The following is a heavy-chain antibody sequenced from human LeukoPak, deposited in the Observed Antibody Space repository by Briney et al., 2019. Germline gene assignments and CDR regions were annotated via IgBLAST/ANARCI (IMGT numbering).Heavy chain of an antibody. CDR3: ARASSGSYYVPDY. D-gene: IGHD1-26*01. Sequence: PGGSLRLSCAASGFTFSSYGMHWVRQAPGKGLEWVAFIRYDGSNKYYADSVKGRFTISRDNSKNTLYLQMNSLRAEDTAVYYCARASSGSYYVPDYWGQGTLVTVSS. CDR2: IRYDGSNK. CDR1: GFTFSSYG. J-gene: IGHJ4*02. V-gene: IGHV3-30*02.